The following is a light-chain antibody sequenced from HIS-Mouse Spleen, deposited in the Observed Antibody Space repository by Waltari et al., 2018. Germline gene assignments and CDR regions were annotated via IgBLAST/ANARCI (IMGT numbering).Light chain of an antibody. CDR3: KQINSYPFT. CDR1: QGISSY. J-gene: IGKJ5*01. V-gene: IGKV1-9*01. Sequence: DIQLTQSPSFLSASVGDRVTITCRASQGISSYLAWYQQKPGKAPKLLIYAASTLQSGVPSRFSGSGSGTEFTLTISSLQPEDFATYYCKQINSYPFTFGQGTRLEIK. CDR2: AAS.